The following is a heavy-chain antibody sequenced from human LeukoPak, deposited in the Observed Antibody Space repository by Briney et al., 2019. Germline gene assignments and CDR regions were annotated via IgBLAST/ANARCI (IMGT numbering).Heavy chain of an antibody. CDR2: ISWNSGSI. J-gene: IGHJ3*02. D-gene: IGHD6-19*01. Sequence: GRSLRLSCTASGFTFDDYAMHWVRHAPGKGLEWVSYISWNSGSIGYADSVKGRFTISRDYAKNSLYLQMNSLRAEDTALYYCAKDLDSSGWEYDAFDIWGQGTMVTVSS. V-gene: IGHV3-9*01. CDR1: GFTFDDYA. CDR3: AKDLDSSGWEYDAFDI.